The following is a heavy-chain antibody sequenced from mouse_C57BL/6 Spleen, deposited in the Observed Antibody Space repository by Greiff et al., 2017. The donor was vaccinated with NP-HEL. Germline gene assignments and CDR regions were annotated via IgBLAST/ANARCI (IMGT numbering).Heavy chain of an antibody. Sequence: EVQLVESGGGLVQPGGSLKLSCAASGFTFSSYAMSWVRQTPEKRLEWVATISDGGSYTYYPDNVKGRFTISRDNAENNQYLQMSHLKSEDTAMYCCAREGSGTRAMDYWGQGTSVTVSS. V-gene: IGHV5-4*01. CDR2: ISDGGSYT. J-gene: IGHJ4*01. CDR1: GFTFSSYA. D-gene: IGHD4-1*01. CDR3: AREGSGTRAMDY.